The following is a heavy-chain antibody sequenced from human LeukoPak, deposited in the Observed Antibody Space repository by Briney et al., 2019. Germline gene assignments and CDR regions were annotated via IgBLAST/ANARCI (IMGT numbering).Heavy chain of an antibody. CDR3: AKDRFDGGSYHRKHFDY. CDR1: GFTFDDYA. D-gene: IGHD1-26*01. Sequence: GGSLRLSCAASGFTFDDYATHWVRQAPGKGLEWVSGISWNSGSIGYADSVKGRFTISRDNAKNSLYLQMNSLRAEDTALYYCAKDRFDGGSYHRKHFDYWGQGTLVTVSS. V-gene: IGHV3-9*01. J-gene: IGHJ4*02. CDR2: ISWNSGSI.